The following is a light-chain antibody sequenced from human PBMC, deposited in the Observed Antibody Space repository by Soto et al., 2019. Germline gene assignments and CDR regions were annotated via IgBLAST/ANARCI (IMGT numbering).Light chain of an antibody. CDR3: SSYTSSSSWV. CDR1: SSDVGGYNF. V-gene: IGLV2-14*01. CDR2: EVS. Sequence: QSALTQPASVSGSPGQSITISCTGTSSDVGGYNFVSWYQQNPGKVPKLMIYEVSNRPSGVSNRFSGSKSGNTASLTISGLQAEDEADYYCSSYTSSSSWVFGGGTKVTVL. J-gene: IGLJ3*02.